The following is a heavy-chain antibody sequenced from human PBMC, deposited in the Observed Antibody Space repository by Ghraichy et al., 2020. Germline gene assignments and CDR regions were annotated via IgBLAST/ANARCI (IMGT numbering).Heavy chain of an antibody. Sequence: GGSLRLSCAASGFTFSNYWMSWVRQAPGKGLEWVANIKVDGSEQYYVDSVRGRFTISRDNAKNSLYLQMNSLRAEDTAVYYCARSQNYYDSSGYRSGGKYFDYWGQGTLVTVSS. CDR2: IKVDGSEQ. V-gene: IGHV3-7*03. D-gene: IGHD3-22*01. CDR1: GFTFSNYW. J-gene: IGHJ4*02. CDR3: ARSQNYYDSSGYRSGGKYFDY.